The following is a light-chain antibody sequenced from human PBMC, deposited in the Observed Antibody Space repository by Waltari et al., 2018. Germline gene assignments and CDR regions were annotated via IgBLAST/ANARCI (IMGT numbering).Light chain of an antibody. CDR1: QSVSSN. CDR3: QQYNNWPLT. Sequence: EIVMTKSPHTLSVSQGERGTLSCRASQSVSSNLAWYQQRPGQAPRLLIYDASTRATAIPARFSGSGSGTEFTLTIDSLQSEDFAVYYCQQYNNWPLTFGQGTKVEIK. CDR2: DAS. J-gene: IGKJ1*01. V-gene: IGKV3-15*01.